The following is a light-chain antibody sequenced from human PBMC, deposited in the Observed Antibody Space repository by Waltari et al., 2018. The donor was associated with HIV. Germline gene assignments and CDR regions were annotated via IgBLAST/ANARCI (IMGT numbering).Light chain of an antibody. V-gene: IGKV4-1*01. CDR2: WAY. CDR3: QQYYTLRST. CDR1: RTVLYNRNY. Sequence: DIVMTQSPDSLAVSLGARATVTCTSSRTVLYNRNYLAWYQQKPGQAPKVLIYWAYTRAFGVPDRFSGSGSGTDFSLTISRVQADDVAIYYCQQYYTLRSTFGGGTKIEI. J-gene: IGKJ4*01.